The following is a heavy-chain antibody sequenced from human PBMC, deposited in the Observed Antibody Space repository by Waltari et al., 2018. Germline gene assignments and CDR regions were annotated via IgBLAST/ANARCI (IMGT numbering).Heavy chain of an antibody. V-gene: IGHV3-66*01. Sequence: EVQLVESGGGLVQPGGSLRLSCAASGFTFSSYWMHWVRQAPGKGLVWVSVFHGGGDTYYADSVKGRFTISRDNSKNTLYLQMNSLRAEDTAVYYCAKDLLSGSYLEAEYFQHWGQGTLVTVSS. CDR3: AKDLLSGSYLEAEYFQH. CDR1: GFTFSSYW. D-gene: IGHD1-26*01. CDR2: FHGGGDT. J-gene: IGHJ1*01.